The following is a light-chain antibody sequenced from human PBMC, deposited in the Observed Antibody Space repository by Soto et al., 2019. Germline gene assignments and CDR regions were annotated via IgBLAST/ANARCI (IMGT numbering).Light chain of an antibody. CDR3: QQFDSYPST. V-gene: IGKV1-13*02. CDR1: QGISSA. CDR2: DAS. Sequence: AIQLTQSPSSLSGFVGDRVIITCRASQGISSALAWYQQKPGKAPKLLIYDASNLENGVPSRFSGSGSGTDFTLTISSLQPEDSATFYCQQFDSYPSTFGQGTRLEIK. J-gene: IGKJ5*01.